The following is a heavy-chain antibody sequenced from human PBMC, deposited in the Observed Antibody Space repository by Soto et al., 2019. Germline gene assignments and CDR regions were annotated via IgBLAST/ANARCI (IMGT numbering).Heavy chain of an antibody. J-gene: IGHJ6*02. V-gene: IGHV4-30-2*01. CDR1: GGSISSGGYS. CDR2: IYHSGST. Sequence: SETLSLTCAVSGGSISSGGYSWSWIRQPPGKGLEWIGYIYHSGSTYYNPSLKSRVTISVDRSKNQFSLKLSSATAADTAVYYCARAVYYYGSGSPQLDYGMDVWGQGTTVTVSS. D-gene: IGHD3-10*01. CDR3: ARAVYYYGSGSPQLDYGMDV.